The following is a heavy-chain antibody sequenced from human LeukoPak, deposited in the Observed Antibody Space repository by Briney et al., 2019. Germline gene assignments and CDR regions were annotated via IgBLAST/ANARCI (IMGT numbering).Heavy chain of an antibody. V-gene: IGHV3-64D*09. CDR3: VKVSGTVGATYFDY. CDR1: GFTFSDYA. J-gene: IGHJ4*02. CDR2: ITSDGYTT. D-gene: IGHD1-26*01. Sequence: QPGGSLRLSCAASGFTFSDYAISWVRQAPGKGLDYISGITSDGYTTYHADSVKGRFTISRDNSKNTLYLQMSSLRAEDTAVYYCVKVSGTVGATYFDYWGQGTLVTVSS.